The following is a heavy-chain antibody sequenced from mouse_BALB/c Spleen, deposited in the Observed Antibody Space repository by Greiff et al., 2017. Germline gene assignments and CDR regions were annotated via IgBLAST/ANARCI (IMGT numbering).Heavy chain of an antibody. Sequence: VKLQESGPGLVAPSQSLSITCTVSGFSLTSYGVHWVRQPPGKGLEWLGVIWAGGSTNYNSALMSRLSISKDNSKSQVFLKMNSLQTDDTAMYYCARDGYYPYYAMDYWGQGTSVTVSS. CDR3: ARDGYYPYYAMDY. J-gene: IGHJ4*01. CDR1: GFSLTSYG. D-gene: IGHD2-3*01. V-gene: IGHV2-9*02. CDR2: IWAGGST.